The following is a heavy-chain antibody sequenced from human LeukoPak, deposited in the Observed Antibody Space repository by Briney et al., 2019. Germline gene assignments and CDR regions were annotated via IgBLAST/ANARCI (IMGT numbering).Heavy chain of an antibody. J-gene: IGHJ6*02. D-gene: IGHD2-2*01. Sequence: ASVKVSCKASGYTFTGYYMHWVRQAPGQGLEWMGWINPNSGGTNYAQKFQGRVTMTRDTSISTAYMELSRLRSDDTAVYYCARDLPDIVVVPAAISYYYYGMDVWGQGTTATVSS. CDR2: INPNSGGT. CDR3: ARDLPDIVVVPAAISYYYYGMDV. V-gene: IGHV1-2*02. CDR1: GYTFTGYY.